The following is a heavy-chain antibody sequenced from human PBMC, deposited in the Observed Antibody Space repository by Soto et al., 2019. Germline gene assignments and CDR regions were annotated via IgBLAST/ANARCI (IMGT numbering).Heavy chain of an antibody. V-gene: IGHV3-48*01. CDR1: GFTFSSYS. CDR3: ARDVEDVAAASWVTPYNWFDP. CDR2: ISSSSSTI. Sequence: GGSLRLFCAASGFTFSSYSMNWVRQAPGKGLEWVSYISSSSSTIYYADSVKGRFTISRDNAKNSLYLQMNSLRAEDTAVYYCARDVEDVAAASWVTPYNWFDPWGQGTLVTVSS. J-gene: IGHJ5*02. D-gene: IGHD6-13*01.